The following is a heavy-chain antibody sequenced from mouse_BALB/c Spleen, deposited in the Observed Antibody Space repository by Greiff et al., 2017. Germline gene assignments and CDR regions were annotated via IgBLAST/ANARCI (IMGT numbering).Heavy chain of an antibody. CDR2: ILPGSGST. V-gene: IGHV1-9*01. Sequence: QVQLQQSGAELMKPGASVKISCKATGYTFSSYWIEWVKQRPGHGLEWIGEILPGSGSTNYNEKFKGKATFTADTSSNTAYMQLSSLTSEDTAVYYCASKRGLGWYFDVWGAGTTVTVSS. CDR3: ASKRGLGWYFDV. CDR1: GYTFSSYW. J-gene: IGHJ1*01. D-gene: IGHD3-3*01.